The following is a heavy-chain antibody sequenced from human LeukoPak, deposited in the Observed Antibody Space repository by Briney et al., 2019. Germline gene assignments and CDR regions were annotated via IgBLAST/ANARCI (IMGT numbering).Heavy chain of an antibody. D-gene: IGHD2-2*01. V-gene: IGHV3-23*01. CDR2: ISGSGGST. Sequence: PGGSLRLSCAASGFTFSSYAMSWVRQAPGKGLEWVSAISGSGGSTYYADSVKGRFTISRDNSKNTLYLQMNSLRAEDTAVYYCAKDPSIVVVPAAKGLDPWGQGTLVTVSS. CDR3: AKDPSIVVVPAAKGLDP. CDR1: GFTFSSYA. J-gene: IGHJ5*02.